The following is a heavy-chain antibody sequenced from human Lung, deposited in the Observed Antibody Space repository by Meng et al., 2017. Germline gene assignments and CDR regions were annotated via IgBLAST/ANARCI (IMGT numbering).Heavy chain of an antibody. D-gene: IGHD4-23*01. Sequence: VEAGGGLGTPGGSLTLSCADSGFTFSDYSMNWVRQAPGKGLEWVSSISSGSSYIYYADSVKGRFTISRDNAKNSLYLHMNSLRVEDTGLYYCARDYGGNSGGYWGQGTLVTVSS. CDR3: ARDYGGNSGGY. J-gene: IGHJ4*02. CDR2: ISSGSSYI. CDR1: GFTFSDYS. V-gene: IGHV3-21*03.